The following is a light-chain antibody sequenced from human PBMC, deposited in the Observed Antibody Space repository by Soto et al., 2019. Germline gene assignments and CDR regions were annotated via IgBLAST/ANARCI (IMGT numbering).Light chain of an antibody. CDR3: CSYAGSYTFV. CDR1: SSDVGSYNL. CDR2: EGT. Sequence: QSALTQPASVSGSPGQSITISCTGTSSDVGSYNLVSWYQQHPGKAPKLIIYEGTKRPSGVSNRFSGSKSGNTASLTISGLQPDDEADYYCCSYAGSYTFVFGTGTKVTVL. V-gene: IGLV2-23*01. J-gene: IGLJ1*01.